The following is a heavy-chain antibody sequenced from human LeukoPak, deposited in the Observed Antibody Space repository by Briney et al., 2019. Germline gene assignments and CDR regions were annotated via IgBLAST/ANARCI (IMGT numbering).Heavy chain of an antibody. CDR3: ARSELQRGIAVAGYRY. J-gene: IGHJ4*02. D-gene: IGHD6-19*01. Sequence: SVKVSCKASGGTFSSYAISWVRQAPGQGLEWMGGIIPIFGTANYAQKFQGRVTITADESTSTAYMELSSLRSEDTAVYYCARSELQRGIAVAGYRYWGQGTLVTVSS. CDR2: IIPIFGTA. V-gene: IGHV1-69*13. CDR1: GGTFSSYA.